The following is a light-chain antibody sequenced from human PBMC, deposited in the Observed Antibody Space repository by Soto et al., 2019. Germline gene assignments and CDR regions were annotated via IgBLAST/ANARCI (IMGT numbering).Light chain of an antibody. Sequence: QLVVTQSPSASASLGASVKVTCTLSSGHSTYAIAWHQQHPEKGPRFLMKLNSDGSHTKGDGIPDRFSGSSSGSERYLSISSLQSEDEADYYCQTGGDGLWVFGGGTKLTVL. J-gene: IGLJ3*02. CDR2: LNSDGSH. V-gene: IGLV4-69*01. CDR1: SGHSTYA. CDR3: QTGGDGLWV.